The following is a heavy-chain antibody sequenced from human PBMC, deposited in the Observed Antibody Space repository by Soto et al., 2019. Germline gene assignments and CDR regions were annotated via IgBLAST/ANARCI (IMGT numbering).Heavy chain of an antibody. CDR1: GFTFGDYA. CDR2: IRSKAYGGTT. D-gene: IGHD3-10*01. Sequence: HPGGSLRLSCTASGFTFGDYAMIWVRQAPGKGLEWVGFIRSKAYGGTTEYAASVKGRFTISRDDSTGITCLQMNSLKTEDTALYYCTRDLRRGFDYWGQGTLVTVSS. CDR3: TRDLRRGFDY. V-gene: IGHV3-49*04. J-gene: IGHJ4*02.